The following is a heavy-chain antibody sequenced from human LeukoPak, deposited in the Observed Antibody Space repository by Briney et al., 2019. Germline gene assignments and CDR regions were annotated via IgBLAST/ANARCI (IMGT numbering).Heavy chain of an antibody. CDR3: AKDRSGTNSDFDY. CDR2: ISASGGTT. V-gene: IGHV3-23*01. Sequence: PGGSLRLSCAASGFSFSSYAMTWVRQASGKGLEWVSAISASGGTTYYVDSVKGRFTISRDNAKNTLYLQMNSLRAEDTAVYYCAKDRSGTNSDFDYWGQGTLVTVSS. J-gene: IGHJ4*02. D-gene: IGHD1-14*01. CDR1: GFSFSSYA.